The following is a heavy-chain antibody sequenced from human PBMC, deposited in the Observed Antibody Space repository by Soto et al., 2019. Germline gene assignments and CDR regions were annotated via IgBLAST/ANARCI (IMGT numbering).Heavy chain of an antibody. Sequence: QVQLVQSGAEVKKPGSSVKVSCKASGGTFSSYAISWVRQAPGQGLEWMGGIIPIFSTANYAQKFQGRVTITADESTSTAYMELSSLRSEDTAVYYCARATYYYGSGSYYTSWFDPWGQGTLVTVSS. CDR2: IIPIFSTA. D-gene: IGHD3-10*01. CDR1: GGTFSSYA. J-gene: IGHJ5*02. CDR3: ARATYYYGSGSYYTSWFDP. V-gene: IGHV1-69*01.